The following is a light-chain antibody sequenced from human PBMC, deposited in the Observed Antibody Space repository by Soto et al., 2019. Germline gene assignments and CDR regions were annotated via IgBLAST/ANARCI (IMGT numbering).Light chain of an antibody. J-gene: IGLJ2*01. Sequence: QPVLTQSPSASASLGASVKLTRTLSSGHSSYAIAWHQQQPEKGPRYLMKLNSDGSHSKGDGIPDRFSGSTSGAERYLTISSLQSEDEADYYCQTWGTGIRGVFGGGTKVTVL. CDR2: LNSDGSH. CDR1: SGHSSYA. CDR3: QTWGTGIRGV. V-gene: IGLV4-69*01.